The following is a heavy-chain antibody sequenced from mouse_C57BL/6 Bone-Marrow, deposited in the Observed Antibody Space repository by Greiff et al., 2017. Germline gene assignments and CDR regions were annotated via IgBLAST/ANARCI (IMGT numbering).Heavy chain of an antibody. CDR2: IYPRDGST. CDR3: ARDYGSSYWYFDV. J-gene: IGHJ1*03. Sequence: QVQLKQSGPELVKPGASVKLSCKASGYTFTSYDLNWVKQRPGQGLEWIGWIYPRDGSTKYNEKFKGKATLTVDTSSSPAYMELHRLTSEDSAVYFCARDYGSSYWYFDVWGTGTTVTVSS. CDR1: GYTFTSYD. V-gene: IGHV1-85*01. D-gene: IGHD1-1*01.